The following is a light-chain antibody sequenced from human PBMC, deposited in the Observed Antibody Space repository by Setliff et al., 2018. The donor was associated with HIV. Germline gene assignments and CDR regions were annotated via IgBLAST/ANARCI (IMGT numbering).Light chain of an antibody. V-gene: IGLV2-14*01. CDR3: TSYSSRSTPYV. CDR1: SSDVGGFNY. Sequence: QSALTQPASVSGSPGQSITISCTGTSSDVGGFNYVSWYQHHPGKAPKLMIYEVSNRPSGVSNRFSGSKSGNTASLTISGLQAGDEADYYCTSYSSRSTPYVFGTGTKVTVL. J-gene: IGLJ1*01. CDR2: EVS.